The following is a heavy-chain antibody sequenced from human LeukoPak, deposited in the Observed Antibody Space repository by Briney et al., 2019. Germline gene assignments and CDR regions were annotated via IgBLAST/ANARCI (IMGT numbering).Heavy chain of an antibody. CDR2: ISYDGSNK. J-gene: IGHJ6*04. D-gene: IGHD3-10*01. CDR3: AKDGPYDSMARGITTSNYYGMDV. CDR1: GFTFSGFG. Sequence: TGGSLRLSCAASGFTFSGFGMHWVRQAPGKGLEWLTVISYDGSNKSYADSVKGRFTSSRDNSRNTLYLQMNSLRAEDTAVYYCAKDGPYDSMARGITTSNYYGMDVWGKGTTVTVSS. V-gene: IGHV3-30*18.